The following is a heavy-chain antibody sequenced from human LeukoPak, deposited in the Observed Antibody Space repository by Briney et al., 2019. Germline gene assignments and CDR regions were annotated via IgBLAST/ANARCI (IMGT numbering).Heavy chain of an antibody. D-gene: IGHD3-3*01. CDR1: GYTFTGYY. CDR3: ARSYDFWSGPDPYFDY. Sequence: ASMKVSCKASGYTFTGYYMHWVRQAPGQGLEWMGWINPNSGGTNYAQKFQGRVTMTRDTSISTAYMELSRLRSDDTAVYYCARSYDFWSGPDPYFDYWGQGTLVTVSS. J-gene: IGHJ4*02. CDR2: INPNSGGT. V-gene: IGHV1-2*02.